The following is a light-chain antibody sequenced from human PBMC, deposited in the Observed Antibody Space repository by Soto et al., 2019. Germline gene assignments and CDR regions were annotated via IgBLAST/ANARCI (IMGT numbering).Light chain of an antibody. Sequence: DIQMTQSPSSLSASVGDRVTITCRASQSISTFLNWYQQKPGKAPKLLIYGASNLESGVPSTFSGGGSGTDFTLTISSLQPEDFATYYCQQCFSTPLLSFGGGTKVEIK. CDR1: QSISTF. J-gene: IGKJ4*01. CDR2: GAS. V-gene: IGKV1-39*01. CDR3: QQCFSTPLLS.